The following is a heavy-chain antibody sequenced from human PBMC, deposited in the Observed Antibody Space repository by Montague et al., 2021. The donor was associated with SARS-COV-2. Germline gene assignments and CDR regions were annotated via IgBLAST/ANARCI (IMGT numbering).Heavy chain of an antibody. V-gene: IGHV4-34*01. CDR3: TRRLHGFNRHYFDY. D-gene: IGHD5-24*01. CDR1: GASFNGYY. J-gene: IGHJ4*02. CDR2: INHSGST. Sequence: SETLSLTCAVYGASFNGYYWTWIRQPPGKGLEWIGEINHSGSTSYNSSLRSRVTISVDTSKNQFSLKLTSVTAADTAVYYCTRRLHGFNRHYFDYWGQGTLVTVSS.